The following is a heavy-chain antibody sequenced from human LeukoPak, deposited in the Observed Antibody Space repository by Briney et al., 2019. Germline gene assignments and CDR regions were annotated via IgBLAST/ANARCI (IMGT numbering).Heavy chain of an antibody. CDR1: GYTFTSYG. Sequence: GASVKVSCKASGYTFTSYGISWVRQAPGQGLEWMGWISAYNGNTNYAQKLQGRVTMTTDTSTSTAYMELRSLRSDDTAVYYCARVSQIDTMVRGVTHGTHDAFDIWGQGTLVTVSS. CDR3: ARVSQIDTMVRGVTHGTHDAFDI. V-gene: IGHV1-18*01. CDR2: ISAYNGNT. J-gene: IGHJ3*02. D-gene: IGHD3-10*01.